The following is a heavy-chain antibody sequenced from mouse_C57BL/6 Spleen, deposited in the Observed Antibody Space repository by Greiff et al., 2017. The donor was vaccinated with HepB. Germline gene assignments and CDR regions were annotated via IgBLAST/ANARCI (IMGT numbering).Heavy chain of an antibody. CDR2: INYDGSST. CDR3: ARDETGVFAY. CDR1: GFTFSDYY. J-gene: IGHJ3*01. V-gene: IGHV5-16*01. Sequence: DVHLVESEGGLVQPGSSMKLSCTASGFTFSDYYMAWVRQVPEKGLEWVANINYDGSSTYYLDSLKSRFIISRDNAKNILYLQMSSLKSEDTATYYCARDETGVFAYWGQGTLVTVSA. D-gene: IGHD4-1*01.